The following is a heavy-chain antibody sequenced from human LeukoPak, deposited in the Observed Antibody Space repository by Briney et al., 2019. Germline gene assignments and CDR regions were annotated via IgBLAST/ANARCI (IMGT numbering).Heavy chain of an antibody. CDR3: ARALPDVLGGIGNAFDI. Sequence: SVKVSCKASGGTFSSYAISWVRQAPGQGLEWMGGIIPIFGTANYAQKFQGRVTITADKSTSTAYMELSSLRSEDTAVYYCARALPDVLGGIGNAFDIWGQGTMVTVSS. J-gene: IGHJ3*02. CDR1: GGTFSSYA. D-gene: IGHD1-14*01. CDR2: IIPIFGTA. V-gene: IGHV1-69*06.